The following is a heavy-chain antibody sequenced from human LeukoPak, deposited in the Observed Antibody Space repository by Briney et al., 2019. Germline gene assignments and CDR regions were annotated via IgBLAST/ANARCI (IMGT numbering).Heavy chain of an antibody. CDR1: GGTFSSYA. D-gene: IGHD3-16*02. J-gene: IGHJ3*02. CDR2: IIPIFGTA. V-gene: IGHV1-69*05. Sequence: SVKVSCKASGGTFSSYAISWVRQAPGQGLEWMGGIIPIFGTANYAQKFQGRVTITTDESTSTAYMELSSLRSEDTAVYYCARGFIDEYAFDIWGQGTMVTVSS. CDR3: ARGFIDEYAFDI.